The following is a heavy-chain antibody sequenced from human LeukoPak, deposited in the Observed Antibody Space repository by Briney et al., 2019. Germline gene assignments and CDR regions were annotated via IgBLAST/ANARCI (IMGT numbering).Heavy chain of an antibody. CDR1: GFTFSSYS. V-gene: IGHV3-48*04. CDR3: AKDTGYYYDSSGHFDY. D-gene: IGHD3-22*01. CDR2: ISSSSSTI. J-gene: IGHJ4*02. Sequence: GGSLRLSCAASGFTFSSYSMNWVRQAPGKGLEWVSYISSSSSTIYYADSVKGRFTISRDNAKNSLYLQMNSLRAEDTALYYCAKDTGYYYDSSGHFDYWGQGTLVTVSS.